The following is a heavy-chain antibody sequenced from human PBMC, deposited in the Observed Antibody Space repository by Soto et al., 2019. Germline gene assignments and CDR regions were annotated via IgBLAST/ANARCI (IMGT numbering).Heavy chain of an antibody. CDR1: GGSISSYY. CDR3: ARHNYGSGSTYFDY. V-gene: IGHV4-59*08. CDR2: IHYSGST. Sequence: QVQLQESGPGLVKPSETLSLTCTVSGGSISSYYWSWIRQPPGKGLEWIGYIHYSGSTNYNPSLKSRVTISVATSKNQFSLKLNSMTAADTAVYYCARHNYGSGSTYFDYWGQGTLVTVSS. D-gene: IGHD3-10*01. J-gene: IGHJ4*02.